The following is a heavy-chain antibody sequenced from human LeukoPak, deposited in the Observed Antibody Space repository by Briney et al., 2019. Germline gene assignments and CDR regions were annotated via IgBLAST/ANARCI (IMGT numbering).Heavy chain of an antibody. J-gene: IGHJ1*01. D-gene: IGHD3-22*01. Sequence: PGGSLRLSCAVSGFTVSSYGMSWVRQAPGRGLEWISAINDNGNTKYYADSVRGRFIISRDNSENTLYLQMNSLRAEDTAVYYCAQGFSIGWPRNWGQGSLVSVSS. CDR2: INDNGNTK. CDR3: AQGFSIGWPRN. CDR1: GFTVSSYG. V-gene: IGHV3-23*01.